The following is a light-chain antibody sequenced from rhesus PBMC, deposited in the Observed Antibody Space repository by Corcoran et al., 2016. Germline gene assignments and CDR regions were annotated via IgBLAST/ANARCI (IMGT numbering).Light chain of an antibody. V-gene: IGKV1S14*01. CDR2: YAS. CDR3: QQHNSYPPT. CDR1: QGISSY. Sequence: DIQMTQSPSSLSASVGDTVTITCRASQGISSYLAWYQQKPGKAPKPLIYYASNLESGVPSRFSGSGSGTDFTLTISSLQPEDFATYYCQQHNSYPPTFGQGTKVEIK. J-gene: IGKJ1*01.